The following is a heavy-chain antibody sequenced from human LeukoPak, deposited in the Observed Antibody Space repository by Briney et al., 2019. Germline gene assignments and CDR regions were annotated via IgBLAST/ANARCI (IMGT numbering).Heavy chain of an antibody. CDR1: GGSISSGGYY. CDR3: ARVRITIFGVAANYYYYGMDV. CDR2: IYYSGST. J-gene: IGHJ6*02. V-gene: IGHV4-31*03. D-gene: IGHD3-3*01. Sequence: SETLSLTCTVSGGSISSGGYYWSWIRQHPGKGLEWIGYIYYSGSTYYNPSLKSRVTISVDTSKNQFSLKLSSVTAADTAVYYCARVRITIFGVAANYYYYGMDVWGQGTTVTVSS.